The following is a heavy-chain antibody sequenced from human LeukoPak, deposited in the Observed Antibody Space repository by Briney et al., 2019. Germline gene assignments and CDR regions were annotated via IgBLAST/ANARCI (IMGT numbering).Heavy chain of an antibody. D-gene: IGHD2-2*01. Sequence: GGSLRLSCAASGLTFSSYGMHWVRQAPGKGLEWVAVILSDGSKEFYTDSVRGRFTISRDNSKNTLYLQMNSLRAEDTAVYYCAKDQYCTSTSCYVGYWGQGTLVTVSS. J-gene: IGHJ4*02. CDR2: ILSDGSKE. CDR3: AKDQYCTSTSCYVGY. V-gene: IGHV3-33*06. CDR1: GLTFSSYG.